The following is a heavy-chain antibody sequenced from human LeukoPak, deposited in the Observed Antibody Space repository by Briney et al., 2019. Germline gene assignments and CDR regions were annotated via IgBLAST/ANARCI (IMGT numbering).Heavy chain of an antibody. V-gene: IGHV3-30-3*01. CDR1: GFTFSSYA. CDR2: ISYDGSNK. Sequence: GRSLRLSCAASGFTFSSYAMHWVRQAPGKGLEWVAVISYDGSNKYYADSVKGRFTISRDNSKNTLYLQMNSLRAEDTAVYYCARTVRLRLVVPAAIGTTEMFDYWGQGTLVTVSS. CDR3: ARTVRLRLVVPAAIGTTEMFDY. J-gene: IGHJ4*02. D-gene: IGHD2-2*02.